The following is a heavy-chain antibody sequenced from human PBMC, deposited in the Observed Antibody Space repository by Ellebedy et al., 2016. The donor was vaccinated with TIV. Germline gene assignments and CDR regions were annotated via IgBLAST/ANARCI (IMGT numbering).Heavy chain of an antibody. J-gene: IGHJ3*02. D-gene: IGHD6-19*01. CDR3: ARVEYSSGWYLEGAFDI. CDR2: INAGNGNT. CDR1: GYTFTSYA. V-gene: IGHV1-3*01. Sequence: ASVKVSCKASGYTFTSYAMHWARQAPGQRLEWMGWINAGNGNTKYSQNFQGRVTITRDTSASTAYMELSSLRSEDTAVYYCARVEYSSGWYLEGAFDIWGQGTMVTVSS.